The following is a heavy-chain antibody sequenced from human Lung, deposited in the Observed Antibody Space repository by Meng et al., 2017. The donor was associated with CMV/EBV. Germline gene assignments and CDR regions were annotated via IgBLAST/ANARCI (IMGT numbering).Heavy chain of an antibody. CDR1: EFNFSPYE. CDR3: GRHGVYCSSLSCALDV. D-gene: IGHD2-2*01. Sequence: SCAASEFNFSPYEISWVREAPGKGLEWVSFISSSGKTIYYTDSVRGRFTISREDGKNSLLLQRSSLRVEDTANYCWGRHGVYCSSLSCALDVWGQGTXVTVSS. V-gene: IGHV3-48*03. J-gene: IGHJ4*02. CDR2: ISSSGKTI.